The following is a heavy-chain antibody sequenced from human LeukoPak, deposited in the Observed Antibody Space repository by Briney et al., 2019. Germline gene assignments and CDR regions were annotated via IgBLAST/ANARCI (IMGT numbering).Heavy chain of an antibody. Sequence: SETLSLTCTVSGGSISSDSYYWGWIRQPPGKGLEWIGSIYHTGSTYYNPSLKSRVTMSVETSKKQFSLKLSSVTAADMAVYYCARSTHDYDFWSGYYPLDSWGQGTLATVSS. D-gene: IGHD3-3*01. V-gene: IGHV4-39*01. CDR3: ARSTHDYDFWSGYYPLDS. CDR2: IYHTGST. J-gene: IGHJ4*02. CDR1: GGSISSDSYY.